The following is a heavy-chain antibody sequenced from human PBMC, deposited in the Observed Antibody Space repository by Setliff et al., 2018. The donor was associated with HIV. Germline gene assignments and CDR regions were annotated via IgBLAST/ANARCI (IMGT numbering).Heavy chain of an antibody. Sequence: PSETLSLTCAVSGGSISSSNWWSWVRQHPEKGLEWIGEIYHSGTTNYNPSLNSLVTISVDKSKNQFSLNLSSVTAADTAVYYCARQGYRYEREAVFDYWGQGTLVTVSS. V-gene: IGHV4-4*02. CDR2: IYHSGTT. D-gene: IGHD5-18*01. J-gene: IGHJ4*02. CDR1: GGSISSSNW. CDR3: ARQGYRYEREAVFDY.